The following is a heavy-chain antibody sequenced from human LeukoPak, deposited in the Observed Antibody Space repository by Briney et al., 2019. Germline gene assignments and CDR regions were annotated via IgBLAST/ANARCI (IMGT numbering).Heavy chain of an antibody. CDR1: GFSFSSYV. J-gene: IGHJ4*02. CDR2: IYSGGST. D-gene: IGHD4-11*01. V-gene: IGHV3-53*01. CDR3: ARERYGNYN. Sequence: GGSLRLSCAASGFSFSSYVMSWVRQAPGKGLEWVSVIYSGGSTYYADSVKGRFTISRDNSKNTLYLQMNSLRAEDTAVYYCARERYGNYNWGQGTLVTDSS.